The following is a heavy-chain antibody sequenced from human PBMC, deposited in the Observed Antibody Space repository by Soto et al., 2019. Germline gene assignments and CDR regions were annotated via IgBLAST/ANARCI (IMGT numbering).Heavy chain of an antibody. D-gene: IGHD3-3*01. J-gene: IGHJ4*02. V-gene: IGHV3-23*01. CDR3: ARAGVFEPAEFDY. CDR1: GFTFSSYA. Sequence: EVQLLESGGGLVQPGGSLRLSCAASGFTFSSYAMSWVRQAPGKGLEWVSAISGSGGSTYYADSVKGRFTISRDNSKNTLYLQMNSLRAEDTAVYYCARAGVFEPAEFDYWGQGTLVTVSS. CDR2: ISGSGGST.